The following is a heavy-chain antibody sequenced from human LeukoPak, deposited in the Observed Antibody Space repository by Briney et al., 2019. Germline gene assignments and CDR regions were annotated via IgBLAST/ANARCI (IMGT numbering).Heavy chain of an antibody. V-gene: IGHV4-34*01. CDR1: GGSFSGYY. CDR3: ARGQRNWSSYFDY. D-gene: IGHD1-1*01. J-gene: IGHJ4*02. Sequence: SETLSLTCAVYGGSFSGYYWSWIRQPPGKGLEWIGEINHSGSTNYNPSLKSRVTISVDTSKNQFSLKLSPVPAADTAVYYCARGQRNWSSYFDYWGQGTLVTVSS. CDR2: INHSGST.